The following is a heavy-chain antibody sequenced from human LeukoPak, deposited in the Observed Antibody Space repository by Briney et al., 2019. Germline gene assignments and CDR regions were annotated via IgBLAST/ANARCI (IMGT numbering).Heavy chain of an antibody. V-gene: IGHV3-7*01. CDR1: GFTFSSYW. D-gene: IGHD3-22*01. CDR2: IKQDGSEK. J-gene: IGHJ6*03. CDR3: ARVSGSHYYYYMDV. Sequence: GGSLRLSCAASGFTFSSYWMSWVRQAPGKGLEWVANIKQDGSEKYYVDSVKGRFTISRDNAKNSLYLQMNSLRAEDTAVYYCARVSGSHYYYYMDVWGKGTTVTVSS.